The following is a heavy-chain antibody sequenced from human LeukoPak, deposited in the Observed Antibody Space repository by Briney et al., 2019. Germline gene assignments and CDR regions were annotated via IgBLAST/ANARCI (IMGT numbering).Heavy chain of an antibody. CDR3: ARGIYDILTGSHYYYYGMDV. D-gene: IGHD3-9*01. Sequence: SGTLSLTCTVSGGSISSSSWWSWVRQPPGKGLEWIGEIYHSGSTNYNPSLKSRVTISVDKSKNQFSLKLSSVTAADTAVYYCARGIYDILTGSHYYYYGMDVWGQGTTVTVSS. V-gene: IGHV4-4*02. CDR2: IYHSGST. J-gene: IGHJ6*02. CDR1: GGSISSSSW.